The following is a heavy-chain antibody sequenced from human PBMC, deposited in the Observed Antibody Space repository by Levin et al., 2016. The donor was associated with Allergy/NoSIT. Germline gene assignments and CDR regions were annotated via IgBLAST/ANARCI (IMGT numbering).Heavy chain of an antibody. CDR2: IYYSGST. CDR3: ARGGGLGYCSGGSCLYYYYGMDV. CDR1: GGSISSYY. Sequence: SETLSLTCTVSGGSISSYYWSWIRQPPGKGLEWIGYIYYSGSTNYNPSLKSRVTISVDTSKNQFSLKLSSVTAADTAVYYCARGGGLGYCSGGSCLYYYYGMDVWGQGTTVTVSS. D-gene: IGHD2-15*01. V-gene: IGHV4-59*01. J-gene: IGHJ6*02.